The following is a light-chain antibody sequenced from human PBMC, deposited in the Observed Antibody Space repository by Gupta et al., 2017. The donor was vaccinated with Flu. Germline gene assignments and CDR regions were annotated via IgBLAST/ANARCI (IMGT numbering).Light chain of an antibody. CDR3: AAWDDSLDGLV. J-gene: IGLJ3*02. V-gene: IGLV1-44*01. CDR2: SNN. Sequence: STSGTPGQRVAISCSGSSSNIGDNTVNWYQQLPGTAPRLLIYSNNQRPSGVPDRFSGSKSGTSASLDISGLQSEDEADYYCAAWDDSLDGLVFGGGTKVTVL. CDR1: SSNIGDNT.